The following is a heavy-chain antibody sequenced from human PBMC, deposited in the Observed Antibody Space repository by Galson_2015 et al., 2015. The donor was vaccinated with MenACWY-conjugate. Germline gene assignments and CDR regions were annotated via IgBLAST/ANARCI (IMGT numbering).Heavy chain of an antibody. Sequence: QSGAEVKKPGESLRISCTGSGSSFGNYWITWVRQMPEKGLEWMGVIYPGDSDTRYSPSFQGQVTISADKSINTAYLQWSSLEASDTAIYYCARRGSDYEYSDYWGQGTLVTVSS. D-gene: IGHD4/OR15-4a*01. CDR3: ARRGSDYEYSDY. V-gene: IGHV5-51*01. J-gene: IGHJ4*02. CDR2: IYPGDSDT. CDR1: GSSFGNYW.